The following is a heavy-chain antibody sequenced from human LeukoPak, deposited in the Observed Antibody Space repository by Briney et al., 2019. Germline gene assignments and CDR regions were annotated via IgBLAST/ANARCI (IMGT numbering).Heavy chain of an antibody. D-gene: IGHD3-9*01. CDR1: GFTFSSYA. Sequence: GGSLRLSCAASGFTFSSYAMSWVRQAPGKGREWGSAICGGGGSTDYADSVKGRFTIYRDNSKNALYLQMNSLRAEDTAVYYCAKVGTPLRYFDWLLSWGQGTLVTVSS. CDR3: AKVGTPLRYFDWLLS. J-gene: IGHJ1*01. CDR2: ICGGGGST. V-gene: IGHV3-23*01.